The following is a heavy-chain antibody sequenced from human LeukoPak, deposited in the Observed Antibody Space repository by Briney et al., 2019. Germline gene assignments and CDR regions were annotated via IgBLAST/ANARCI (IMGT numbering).Heavy chain of an antibody. CDR1: GFPFDNAW. CDR3: QVGGTLTTVTTEPDYFDS. D-gene: IGHD4-17*01. Sequence: GGSLKLSCAGSGFPFDNAWLNWVRPAPGKGLEGVGRIKSISDVGTTDYAAPVQGRFTISRDESKTTVHLQMNSLKTEDTAVYYCQVGGTLTTVTTEPDYFDSWGQGTLVTVSS. V-gene: IGHV3-15*01. CDR2: IKSISDVGTT. J-gene: IGHJ4*02.